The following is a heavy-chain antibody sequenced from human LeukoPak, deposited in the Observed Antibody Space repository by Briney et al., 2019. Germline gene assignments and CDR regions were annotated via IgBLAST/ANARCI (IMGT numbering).Heavy chain of an antibody. J-gene: IGHJ6*03. CDR3: ARSYNWNYYYYMDV. V-gene: IGHV4-4*07. CDR2: IYTSGRT. CDR1: GGSISSHY. D-gene: IGHD1-20*01. Sequence: PSETLSLTCTVSGGSISSHYWSWIRQPAGKGLEWIGHIYTSGRTDYNPSLKSRVTMSVDTSKNQFSLKLSSETAADTAVYYCARSYNWNYYYYMDVWGKGTTVTVSS.